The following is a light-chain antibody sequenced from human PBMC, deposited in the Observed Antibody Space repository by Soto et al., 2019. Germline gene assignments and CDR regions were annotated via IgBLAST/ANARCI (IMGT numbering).Light chain of an antibody. J-gene: IGKJ5*01. CDR1: QSVSSSY. CDR2: DAS. Sequence: EIVMTQSPATLSASPGDRATLSCRASQSVSSSYLAWYQQKPGLAPRLLIYDASSRATGIPDRFSGSGSGTDFTLTISRLEPEDFAVYYCQQYGSSPTFGQGTRLEIK. V-gene: IGKV3D-20*01. CDR3: QQYGSSPT.